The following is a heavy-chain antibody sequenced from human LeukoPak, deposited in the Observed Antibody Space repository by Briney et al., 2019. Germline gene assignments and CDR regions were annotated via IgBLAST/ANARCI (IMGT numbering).Heavy chain of an antibody. D-gene: IGHD5-24*01. J-gene: IGHJ4*02. CDR3: ARGHNSRWLQFDY. CDR1: GGSFSGYY. V-gene: IGHV4-34*01. Sequence: SETLSLTCAVYGGSFSGYYWSWIRQPPGKGLEWIGEINHSGSTNYNPSLKSRVTISVDTSKNQFSLKLSSVTAADTAVYYCARGHNSRWLQFDYWGQGTLVTVSS. CDR2: INHSGST.